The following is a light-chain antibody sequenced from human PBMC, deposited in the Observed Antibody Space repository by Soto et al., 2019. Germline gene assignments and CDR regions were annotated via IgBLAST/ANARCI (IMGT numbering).Light chain of an antibody. V-gene: IGKV3-15*01. CDR2: GAS. J-gene: IGKJ5*01. CDR1: QSISTN. CDR3: QQYNSWPIT. Sequence: IVMTQSPASLSVSLGESATLSCWASQSISTNLAWYQQKPGQAPRLLIYGASTRATGISARFRGSGSGTEFTLTISSLQSEDFAVYYCQQYNSWPITFGQGTRLEIK.